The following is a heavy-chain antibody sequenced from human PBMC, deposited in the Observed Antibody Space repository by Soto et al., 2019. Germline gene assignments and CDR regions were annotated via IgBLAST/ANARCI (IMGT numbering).Heavy chain of an antibody. J-gene: IGHJ4*02. V-gene: IGHV6-1*01. CDR1: GDSVSSSRAT. Sequence: SQTLSLTCAISGDSVSSSRATWDWIRLSPSRGLEWLGRTYYRSKWYNEYAVSLKSRLIINPDTSKNQFSLQLSSVTPEDTAVYFCARTISVAADYWGQGILVTVSP. CDR3: ARTISVAADY. CDR2: TYYRSKWYN. D-gene: IGHD6-19*01.